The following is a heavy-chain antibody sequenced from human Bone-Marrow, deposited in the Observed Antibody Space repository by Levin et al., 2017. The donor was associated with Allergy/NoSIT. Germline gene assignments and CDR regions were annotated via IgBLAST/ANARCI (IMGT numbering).Heavy chain of an antibody. D-gene: IGHD6-13*01. CDR3: AREYSSSWYGSGWHTYYYDYDGMDV. CDR2: ISGSGGST. V-gene: IGHV3-23*01. J-gene: IGHJ6*02. CDR1: GFTFSSYA. Sequence: GGSLRLSCAASGFTFSSYAMSWVRQAPGKGLEWVSAISGSGGSTYYADSVKGRFTISRDNSKNTLYLQMNSLRAEDTAVYYCAREYSSSWYGSGWHTYYYDYDGMDVWGQGTTVTVSS.